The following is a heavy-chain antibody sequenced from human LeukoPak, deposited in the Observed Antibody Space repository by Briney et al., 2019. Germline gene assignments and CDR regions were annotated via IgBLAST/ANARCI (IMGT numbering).Heavy chain of an antibody. CDR1: GFISSSYS. V-gene: IGHV3-23*01. D-gene: IGHD3-10*01. J-gene: IGHJ6*02. CDR3: VKTMVRGVLSSMDV. CDR2: LTGSGGNT. Sequence: GGSLRLSCAASGFISSSYSMNWVRQAPGRGLEWVSGLTGSGGNTYYADSVKGRFTISRDNSKNTLSLQMNSLRAEDAAVYYCVKTMVRGVLSSMDVWGQGTTVTVSS.